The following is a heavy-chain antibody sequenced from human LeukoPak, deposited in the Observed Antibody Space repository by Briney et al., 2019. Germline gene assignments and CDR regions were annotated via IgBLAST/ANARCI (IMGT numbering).Heavy chain of an antibody. J-gene: IGHJ4*02. Sequence: GGSLRLSCAASGFTFSSYDMHWVRQAPGKGLEWVAFIRYDGSNKYYADSVKGRFTISRDNSKNTLYLQMNSLRAEDTAVYYCAKDLSRSLDYWGQGTLVTVSS. V-gene: IGHV3-30*02. D-gene: IGHD3-3*02. CDR1: GFTFSSYD. CDR2: IRYDGSNK. CDR3: AKDLSRSLDY.